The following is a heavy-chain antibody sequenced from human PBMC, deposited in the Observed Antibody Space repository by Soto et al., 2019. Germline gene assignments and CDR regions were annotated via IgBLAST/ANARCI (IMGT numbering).Heavy chain of an antibody. CDR3: AGVLTYYYDSSGYYGALDY. V-gene: IGHV3-20*04. CDR2: INWNGGST. J-gene: IGHJ4*02. D-gene: IGHD3-22*01. CDR1: GFTFDDYG. Sequence: EVQLVESGGGVVRPGGSLRLSCAASGFTFDDYGMSWVRQAPGKGLEWVSGINWNGGSTGYADSVKGRFTISRDNAKNSLYLQMNRLRAEDTALYYCAGVLTYYYDSSGYYGALDYWGQGTLVTVSS.